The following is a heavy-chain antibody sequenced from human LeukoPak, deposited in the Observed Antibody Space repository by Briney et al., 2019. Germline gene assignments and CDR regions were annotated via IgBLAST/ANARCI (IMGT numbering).Heavy chain of an antibody. V-gene: IGHV3-21*01. CDR1: GFTFSSYS. Sequence: GGSLRLSCAASGFTFSSYSMNWVRQAPGKGLEWVSSISSSSSYIYYADSVKGRFTISRDNAKNSLYLQMNSLRAEDTAVYYCARAGGYSYGLYYFDYWGQGTLVTVSS. CDR3: ARAGGYSYGLYYFDY. CDR2: ISSSSSYI. J-gene: IGHJ4*02. D-gene: IGHD5-18*01.